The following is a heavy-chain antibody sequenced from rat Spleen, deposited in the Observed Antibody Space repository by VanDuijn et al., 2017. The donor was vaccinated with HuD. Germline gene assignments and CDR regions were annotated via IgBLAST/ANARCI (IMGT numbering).Heavy chain of an antibody. Sequence: EVQLVESGGGLVQPGRSLKLSCAASGFTFSSFPMAWVRQAPGKGLEWVASISYDGTATYYRDSVKGRFTLSRDNAKSTLYLQMDSLRSEDTATYYCATNYPYYIMDAWGQGASVTVSS. CDR1: GFTFSSFP. D-gene: IGHD1-4*01. CDR3: ATNYPYYIMDA. CDR2: ISYDGTAT. J-gene: IGHJ4*01. V-gene: IGHV5-7*01.